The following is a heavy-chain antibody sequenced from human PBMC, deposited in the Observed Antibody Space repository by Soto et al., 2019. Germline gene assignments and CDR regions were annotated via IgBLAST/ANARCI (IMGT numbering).Heavy chain of an antibody. CDR1: GGTFSSYA. CDR3: AAGGSHFYYYYGLDV. D-gene: IGHD5-12*01. V-gene: IGHV1-69*13. J-gene: IGHJ6*02. CDR2: IIPIFGTA. Sequence: SVKVSCKASGGTFSSYAISWVRQAPGQGLEWMGGIIPIFGTANYAQKFQGRVTITADESTSTAYMELSSLRSEDTAVYYCAAGGSHFYYYYGLDVWGQGTTVTVSS.